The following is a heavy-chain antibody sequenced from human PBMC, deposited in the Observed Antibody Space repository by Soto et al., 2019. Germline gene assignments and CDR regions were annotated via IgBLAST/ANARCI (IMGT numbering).Heavy chain of an antibody. J-gene: IGHJ1*01. D-gene: IGHD3-3*01. Sequence: QVQLVQSGAEMKKPGSSVKVSCKASTDTFKLYGISWVRQAPGQGLEWMGAITPFFGPAHYAQKFQDRVTITADTSPSTIYMDLSSLRYEDTAVYYCARLLIFGVVIDHWGQCTLVPVSS. CDR2: ITPFFGPA. V-gene: IGHV1-69*06. CDR1: TDTFKLYG. CDR3: ARLLIFGVVIDH.